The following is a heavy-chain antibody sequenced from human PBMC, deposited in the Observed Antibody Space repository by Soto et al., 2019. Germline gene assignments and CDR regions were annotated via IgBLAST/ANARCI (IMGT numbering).Heavy chain of an antibody. D-gene: IGHD6-25*01. J-gene: IGHJ5*02. V-gene: IGHV3-23*01. Sequence: GGSLRLSCAASEFTFSNYAMSWVRQAPGKGLEWVSSISDNGGTTYYADSVKGRFTISRDNSKNTLYLQMNSLRAEDTAVYYCARGGGIAAGLLNWFDPWGQGTLVTVSS. CDR1: EFTFSNYA. CDR3: ARGGGIAAGLLNWFDP. CDR2: ISDNGGTT.